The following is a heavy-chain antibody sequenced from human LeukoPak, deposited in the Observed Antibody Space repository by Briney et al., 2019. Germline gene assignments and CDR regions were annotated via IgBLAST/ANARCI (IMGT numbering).Heavy chain of an antibody. D-gene: IGHD2-15*01. J-gene: IGHJ6*03. V-gene: IGHV1-69*05. CDR2: IIPIFGTA. CDR1: GGTFSSYA. CDR3: ARGSQPYCSGSSCYHRWYYYYYMDV. Sequence: GASVKVSCKASGGTFSSYAISWVRQAPGQGLEWMGGIIPIFGTANYAQKFQGRVTITTDESTSTAYMELSSLRSEDTAVYYCARGSQPYCSGSSCYHRWYYYYYMDVWGKGTTVTVSS.